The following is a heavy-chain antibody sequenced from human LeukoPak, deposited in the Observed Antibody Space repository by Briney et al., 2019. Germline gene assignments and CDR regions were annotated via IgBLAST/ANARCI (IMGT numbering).Heavy chain of an antibody. CDR3: ARSPTDFWSGYRSEYYYYYYMDV. Sequence: SVKVSCKASGGTFSSYAISWVRQAPGQGLEWMGGIIPIFGTANHAQKFQGRVTITTDESTSTAYMELSSLRSEDTAVYYCARSPTDFWSGYRSEYYYYYYMDVWGKGTTVTVSS. V-gene: IGHV1-69*05. CDR1: GGTFSSYA. D-gene: IGHD3-3*01. CDR2: IIPIFGTA. J-gene: IGHJ6*03.